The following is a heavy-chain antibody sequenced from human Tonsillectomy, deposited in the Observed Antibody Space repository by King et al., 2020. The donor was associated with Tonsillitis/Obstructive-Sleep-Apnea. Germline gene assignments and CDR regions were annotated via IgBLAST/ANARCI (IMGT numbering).Heavy chain of an antibody. Sequence: QLQESGPGLVKPSETLSLTCTVSGGSISSYYWSWIRQPPGKGLEWIGYIYYSGSTNYNPSLKSRVTISVDTSKNQFSLKLSSVTAADTAAYYCARASVGYYYYYYYMDVWGKGTTVTVSS. CDR3: ARASVGYYYYYYYMDV. J-gene: IGHJ6*03. V-gene: IGHV4-59*01. D-gene: IGHD3-16*01. CDR2: IYYSGST. CDR1: GGSISSYY.